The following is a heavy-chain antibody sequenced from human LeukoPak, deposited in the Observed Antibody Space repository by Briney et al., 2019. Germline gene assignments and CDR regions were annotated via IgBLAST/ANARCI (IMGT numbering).Heavy chain of an antibody. D-gene: IGHD6-13*01. Sequence: ASVKVSCKASGYTFTSYDINWVRQATGQRLEWMGWMNPNSGNTGYAQKFRGRVTITRNTSISTAYMELSSLRSEDTAVYYCARGSSWYFYDYYYMDVWGKGTTVTVSS. J-gene: IGHJ6*03. CDR1: GYTFTSYD. CDR3: ARGSSWYFYDYYYMDV. CDR2: MNPNSGNT. V-gene: IGHV1-8*03.